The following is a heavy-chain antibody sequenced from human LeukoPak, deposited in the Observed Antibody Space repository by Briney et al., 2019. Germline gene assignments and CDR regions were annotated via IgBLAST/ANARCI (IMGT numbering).Heavy chain of an antibody. CDR1: GYTFTSYG. V-gene: IGHV1-18*01. D-gene: IGHD5-24*01. CDR2: ISAYNGNT. CDR3: ARGRDGYNVVSDY. Sequence: ASVKVSCKASGYTFTSYGISWVRQAPGQGLEWMGWISAYNGNTNYAQKLQGRVTITADESTSTAYMELSSLRSEDTAVYYCARGRDGYNVVSDYWGQGTLVTVSS. J-gene: IGHJ4*02.